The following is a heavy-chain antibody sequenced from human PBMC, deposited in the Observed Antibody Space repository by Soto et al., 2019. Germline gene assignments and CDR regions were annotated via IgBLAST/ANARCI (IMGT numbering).Heavy chain of an antibody. CDR3: ARDQGCTNGVCQLVFPVYYYYYYMDV. V-gene: IGHV3-7*01. J-gene: IGHJ6*03. CDR2: IKQDGSEK. Sequence: GGSLRLSCAASGFTFSSYWMSWVRQAPGKGLEWVANIKQDGSEKYYVDSVKGRFTISRDNGKNSLYLQMNSLRAEDTAVYYCARDQGCTNGVCQLVFPVYYYYYYMDVWGKGTTVTVSS. CDR1: GFTFSSYW. D-gene: IGHD2-8*01.